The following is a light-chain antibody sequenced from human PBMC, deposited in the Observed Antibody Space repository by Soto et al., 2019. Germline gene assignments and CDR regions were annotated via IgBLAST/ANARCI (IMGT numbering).Light chain of an antibody. V-gene: IGKV1-5*03. CDR2: EAS. J-gene: IGKJ1*01. Sequence: DIQMTQSPSTLSASVGDRVTLTCRASQSIGRWLAWYQQKPGKAPKLLIYEASTLESGVPSRFSGSGSGTEFTLTINSLQPDDFATYYCQQYTGSSTFGQGTKVEIK. CDR3: QQYTGSST. CDR1: QSIGRW.